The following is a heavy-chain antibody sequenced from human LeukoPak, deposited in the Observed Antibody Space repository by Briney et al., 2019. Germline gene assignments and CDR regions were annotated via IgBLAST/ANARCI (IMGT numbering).Heavy chain of an antibody. CDR2: IYHSGNI. J-gene: IGHJ6*03. Sequence: SETLSLTRVVSGGSISSLNWWSWVRQPPGKGLEWIGEIYHSGNINSNPSLTSRVTISLDESKNQFSLKVTSVTAADTAVYYCAGGHRHFYSYYFMDVWGKGTTVTVSS. D-gene: IGHD3-16*01. V-gene: IGHV4-4*02. CDR3: AGGHRHFYSYYFMDV. CDR1: GGSISSLNW.